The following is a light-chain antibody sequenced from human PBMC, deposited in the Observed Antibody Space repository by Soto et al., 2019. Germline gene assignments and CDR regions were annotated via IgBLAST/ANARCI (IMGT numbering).Light chain of an antibody. Sequence: EIGLTQSPGTLSLSPGEGATLSCRASQSVGNSYVAWYQKKPGQAPRLLISGTYSRATGIPDRFRGSGSDTDFTLTITSLEPEDFAVYYCQQRSNWQGATFGGGTKVEIK. V-gene: IGKV3D-20*02. CDR1: QSVGNSY. J-gene: IGKJ4*01. CDR3: QQRSNWQGAT. CDR2: GTY.